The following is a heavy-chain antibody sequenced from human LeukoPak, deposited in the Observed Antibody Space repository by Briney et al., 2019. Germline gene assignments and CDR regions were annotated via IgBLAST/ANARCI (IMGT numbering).Heavy chain of an antibody. CDR3: ARGKRGYSSSWYDY. D-gene: IGHD6-13*01. J-gene: IGHJ4*02. Sequence: SETLSLTCAVYGGSFSGYYWSWIRQPPGKGLEWIGEINHSGSTNYNPSLKSRVTISVDTSKNQFSLKLSSVTAADTPVYYCARGKRGYSSSWYDYWGQGTLVTVSS. CDR2: INHSGST. V-gene: IGHV4-34*01. CDR1: GGSFSGYY.